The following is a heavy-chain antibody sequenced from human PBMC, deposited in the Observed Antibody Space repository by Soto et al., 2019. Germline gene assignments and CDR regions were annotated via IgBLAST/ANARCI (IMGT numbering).Heavy chain of an antibody. CDR1: GDSITTYY. J-gene: IGHJ4*02. D-gene: IGHD5-18*01. Sequence: PSETLSLTCSVSGDSITTYYWSWIRQPPGKGLEYIGYVYHSGSTSYNPSLKSRVTMSIDTSKSRLSLELIYVTAADTAVYYCARSRRGYSFGLFDSWGQGTLVTVSS. V-gene: IGHV4-59*01. CDR2: VYHSGST. CDR3: ARSRRGYSFGLFDS.